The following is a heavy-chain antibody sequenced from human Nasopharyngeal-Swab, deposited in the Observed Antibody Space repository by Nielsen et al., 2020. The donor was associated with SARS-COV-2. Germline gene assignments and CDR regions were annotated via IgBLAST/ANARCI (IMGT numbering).Heavy chain of an antibody. CDR1: GYTFTGYY. CDR2: INPNSGGN. V-gene: IGHV1-2*04. D-gene: IGHD3-9*01. CDR3: ARDISGRDPYDILTGYMGGYYYYGMDV. Sequence: ASVKVSCKASGYTFTGYYMHWVRQAPGQGLEWMGWINPNSGGNNYAQKFQGWVTMTRDTSISTAYMELSRLRSDDTAVYYCARDISGRDPYDILTGYMGGYYYYGMDVWGQGTTVTVSS. J-gene: IGHJ6*02.